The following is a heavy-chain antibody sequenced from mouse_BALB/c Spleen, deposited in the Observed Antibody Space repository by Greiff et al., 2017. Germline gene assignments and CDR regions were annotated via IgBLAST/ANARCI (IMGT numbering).Heavy chain of an antibody. J-gene: IGHJ3*01. CDR1: GFSLTSYG. V-gene: IGHV2-9*02. CDR2: IWAGGST. D-gene: IGHD2-4*01. CDR3: ARIYDDYDCFAY. Sequence: VQLQESGPGLVAPSQSLSITCTVSGFSLTSYGVHWVRQPPGKGLEWLGVIWAGGSTNYNSALMSRLSISKDNSKSQVFLKMNSLQTDDTAMYYCARIYDDYDCFAYWGQGTLVTVSA.